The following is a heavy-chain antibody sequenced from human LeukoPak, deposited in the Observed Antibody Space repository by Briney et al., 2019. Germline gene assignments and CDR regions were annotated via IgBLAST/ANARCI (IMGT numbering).Heavy chain of an antibody. J-gene: IGHJ4*02. Sequence: SETLSLTCALYGGSFSGYYWSWIRQPPGKGLEWIGEINHSGSTDYNPSLKSRVTISVDTSKNQFSLKLSSVTAADTAVYYCARGRGRAIAAADYHFDYWGQGTLVTVSS. CDR1: GGSFSGYY. CDR2: INHSGST. D-gene: IGHD6-13*01. V-gene: IGHV4-34*01. CDR3: ARGRGRAIAAADYHFDY.